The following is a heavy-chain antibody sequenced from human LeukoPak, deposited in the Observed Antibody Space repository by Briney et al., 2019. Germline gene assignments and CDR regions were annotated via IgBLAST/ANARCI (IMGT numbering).Heavy chain of an antibody. J-gene: IGHJ4*02. V-gene: IGHV3-23*01. CDR3: AKHDYGDFTPSPYPI. CDR2: ITNSGRST. Sequence: GGSLRLPCAASGFTFSSYAMSWVRQAPGKGLEWVSVITNSGRSTYYPESVKGRFTISRDNSKNTLWLQMNSLRAEDTALYYCAKHDYGDFTPSPYPIWGQGTLVTVSS. D-gene: IGHD4-17*01. CDR1: GFTFSSYA.